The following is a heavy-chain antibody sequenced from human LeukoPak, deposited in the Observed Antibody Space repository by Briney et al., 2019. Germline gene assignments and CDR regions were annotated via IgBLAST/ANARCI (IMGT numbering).Heavy chain of an antibody. V-gene: IGHV4-30-4*01. Sequence: SEPLSLTCTVSGGSISSGDYYWSWIRQPPGKRLEWIGYVYYSGSTYYNPSLNSRVAISVDTSRNQFSLKVSSVTAADTAVYYCARGVGNGSRTYEFFDYWGQGSLVTVSS. J-gene: IGHJ4*02. D-gene: IGHD3-10*01. CDR2: VYYSGST. CDR1: GGSISSGDYY. CDR3: ARGVGNGSRTYEFFDY.